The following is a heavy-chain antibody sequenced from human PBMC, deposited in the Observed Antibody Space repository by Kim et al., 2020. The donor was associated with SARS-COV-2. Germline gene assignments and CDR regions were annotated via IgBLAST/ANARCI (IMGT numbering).Heavy chain of an antibody. J-gene: IGHJ6*02. CDR3: AADPFPAADYHYYGMDV. CDR2: IVVGSGNT. CDR1: GFTFTSSA. V-gene: IGHV1-58*01. Sequence: SVKVSCKASGFTFTSSAVQWVRQARGQRLEWIGWIVVGSGNTNYAQKFQERVTITRDMSTSTAYMELSSLRSEDTAVYYCAADPFPAADYHYYGMDVWGQGTTVTVSS. D-gene: IGHD6-25*01.